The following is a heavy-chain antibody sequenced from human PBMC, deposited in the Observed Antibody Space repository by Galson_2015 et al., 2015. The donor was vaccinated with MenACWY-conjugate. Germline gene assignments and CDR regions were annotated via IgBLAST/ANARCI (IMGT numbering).Heavy chain of an antibody. D-gene: IGHD2-8*02. CDR2: IPYSGST. J-gene: IGHJ3*02. V-gene: IGHV4-39*07. CDR3: ARVLGAFDI. CDR1: GASIISDVHY. Sequence: LSLPRPVSGASIISDVHYWGWTRPPPRQGLARLGSIPYSGSTSYTPSLQSRVTMSVDTSKNQFSLRLTPVSAADTAVYYCARVLGAFDIWGQGTMVTVSS.